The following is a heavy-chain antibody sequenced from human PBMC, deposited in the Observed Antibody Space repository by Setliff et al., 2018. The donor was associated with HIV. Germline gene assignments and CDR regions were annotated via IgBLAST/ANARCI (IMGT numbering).Heavy chain of an antibody. CDR3: VRSGYCSSASCLFKGWFDP. CDR2: IYYSGST. J-gene: IGHJ5*02. CDR1: GGSISSYY. V-gene: IGHV4-59*01. D-gene: IGHD2-2*01. Sequence: SETLSLTCTVSGGSISSYYWSWIRQPPGKGLEWIGYIYYSGSTNYNPSLKSRATISVDTSKNQFSLKLSSVTAADTAMYYCVRSGYCSSASCLFKGWFDPWGQGTLVTVSS.